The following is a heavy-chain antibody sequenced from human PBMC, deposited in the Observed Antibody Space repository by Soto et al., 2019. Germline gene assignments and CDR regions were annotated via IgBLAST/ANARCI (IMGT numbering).Heavy chain of an antibody. CDR1: GYTFTSYD. D-gene: IGHD3-3*01. V-gene: IGHV1-8*01. Sequence: GASVKVSCKASGYTFTSYDINWVRQATGQGLEWMGWMNPNSGNTGYAQKFQGRVTMTRNTSISTAYMELSSLRSEDTAVYYCARAPGRVPPRFLEWLSGTRAFDIWGQGTMVTVSS. J-gene: IGHJ3*02. CDR2: MNPNSGNT. CDR3: ARAPGRVPPRFLEWLSGTRAFDI.